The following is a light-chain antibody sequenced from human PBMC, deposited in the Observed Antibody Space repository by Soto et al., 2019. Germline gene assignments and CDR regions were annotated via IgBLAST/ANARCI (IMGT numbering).Light chain of an antibody. CDR1: QDIRND. V-gene: IGKV1-17*01. J-gene: IGKJ4*01. Sequence: DIQMTQSPSSLSAAVGDRVTITCRASQDIRNDVGWYQQKAGKAPNRLIFAASSLHSGVPSRFSGSRSGTEFTLTIASLQPEDFATYYCLQHNTYPFTFGGGTKVDFK. CDR3: LQHNTYPFT. CDR2: AAS.